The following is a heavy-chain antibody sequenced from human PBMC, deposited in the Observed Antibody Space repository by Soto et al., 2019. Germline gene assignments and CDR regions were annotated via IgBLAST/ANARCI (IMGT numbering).Heavy chain of an antibody. Sequence: QVQLQESGPGLVQPSETLSLTCTVSGGSVGTGYYYWSWIRQPPGKGLEWIGHVYYSGGTNYNPSLQSRVIISKHTSTIQSPMTLTSVTTADTAMYYCAREGCCGGAGYLGYRVGIDSGGQGPLVAVSS. V-gene: IGHV4-61*01. D-gene: IGHD2-15*01. CDR1: GGSVGTGYYY. CDR3: AREGCCGGAGYLGYRVGIDS. CDR2: VYYSGGT. J-gene: IGHJ4*02.